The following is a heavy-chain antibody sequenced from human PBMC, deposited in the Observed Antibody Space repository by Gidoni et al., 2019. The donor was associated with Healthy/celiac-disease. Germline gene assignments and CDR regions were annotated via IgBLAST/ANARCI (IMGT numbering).Heavy chain of an antibody. CDR3: ARGGWDIVLVVYARVPEGAFDI. CDR2: ISYDGSNK. Sequence: QVQLVESGGGVVQPGRSLRLSCAASGFTFSSYAMPWVRQAPGKGLEWVAVISYDGSNKYYADSVKGRFTISRDNSKNTLYLQMNSLRAEDTAVYYCARGGWDIVLVVYARVPEGAFDIWGQGTMVTVSS. CDR1: GFTFSSYA. J-gene: IGHJ3*02. V-gene: IGHV3-30-3*01. D-gene: IGHD2-8*02.